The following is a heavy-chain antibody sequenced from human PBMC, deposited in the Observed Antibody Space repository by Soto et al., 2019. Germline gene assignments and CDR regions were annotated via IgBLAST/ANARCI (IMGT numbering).Heavy chain of an antibody. V-gene: IGHV3-23*01. CDR2: ISSSSRRT. D-gene: IGHD7-27*01. CDR3: ARDRNWEFDY. Sequence: GGSLRLSCETSGFTFGNYGMGWVRQAPGKGLYWVSGISSSSRRTYYADSVKGRFTISRDNAKNTLYLQMNSLRAEDTAVYYCARDRNWEFDYWGQGTLVTVSS. CDR1: GFTFGNYG. J-gene: IGHJ4*02.